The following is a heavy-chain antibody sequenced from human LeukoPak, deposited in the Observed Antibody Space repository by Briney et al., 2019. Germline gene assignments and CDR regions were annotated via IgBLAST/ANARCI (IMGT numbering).Heavy chain of an antibody. D-gene: IGHD1-26*01. Sequence: SETLSLTCTVSGGSISSYYWSWIRQPPGKGLEWIGYIYYSGSTNYNPSLKSRVTISVDTPKNQFSLKLSSVTAADTAVYYCARDHMGATGVAFDIWGQGTMVTVSS. CDR2: IYYSGST. CDR3: ARDHMGATGVAFDI. V-gene: IGHV4-59*01. J-gene: IGHJ3*02. CDR1: GGSISSYY.